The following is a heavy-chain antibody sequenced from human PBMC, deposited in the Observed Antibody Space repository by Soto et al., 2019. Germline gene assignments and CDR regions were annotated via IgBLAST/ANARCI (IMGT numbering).Heavy chain of an antibody. V-gene: IGHV1-2*04. CDR1: GYTFTGYY. J-gene: IGHJ6*03. CDR2: INPNSGGT. D-gene: IGHD2-15*01. Sequence: VTVSCKASGYTFTGYYMHWVRQAPGQGLEWMGWINPNSGGTNYAQKFQGWVTMTRDTSISTAYMELSRLRSDDTAVYYCARGVVVAATHAYYYYMDVWGKGTTVTVSS. CDR3: ARGVVVAATHAYYYYMDV.